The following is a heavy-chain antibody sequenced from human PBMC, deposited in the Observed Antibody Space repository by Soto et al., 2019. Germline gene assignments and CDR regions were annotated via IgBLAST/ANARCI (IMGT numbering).Heavy chain of an antibody. J-gene: IGHJ6*02. CDR1: GGSINNANYF. CDR2: SYYSGST. Sequence: QVRLEESGPGLVKPSQTLSLICTVSGGSINNANYFWSWIRHHPDNGLEWIGYSYYSGSTRYNPSLKTRVTMSIDTSKNQFSLRLNSVTAADTAVYFCARDEDFGGSRGGMDVWGRGTTVTVSS. D-gene: IGHD2-15*01. CDR3: ARDEDFGGSRGGMDV. V-gene: IGHV4-31*03.